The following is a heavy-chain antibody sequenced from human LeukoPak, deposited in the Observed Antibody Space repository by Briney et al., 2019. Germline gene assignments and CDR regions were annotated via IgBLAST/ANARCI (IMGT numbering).Heavy chain of an antibody. Sequence: PGGSLRLSCAASGFSFTDGWMNWVRQAPGKGLEWVGRIKSITYETHYSAPVQGRFTISRDNSKNTLYLQMGSLRAEDMAVYYCARDSYYCSGGSCPIRSWYFDLWGRGTLVTVSS. CDR3: ARDSYYCSGGSCPIRSWYFDL. D-gene: IGHD2-15*01. J-gene: IGHJ2*01. CDR2: IKSITYET. CDR1: GFSFTDGW. V-gene: IGHV3-15*01.